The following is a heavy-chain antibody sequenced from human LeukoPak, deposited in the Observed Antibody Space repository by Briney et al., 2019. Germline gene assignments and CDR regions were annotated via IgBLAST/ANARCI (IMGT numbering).Heavy chain of an antibody. V-gene: IGHV3-23*01. D-gene: IGHD2-15*01. CDR1: GFAFSSYA. CDR2: ISGSGGET. Sequence: PGGSLRLSCAASGFAFSSYAMSWVRQAPGKGLEWVSAISGSGGETYYADSVKGRFTISRDNSENTLSLQMNSLRAEDTAVYYCAKRRYCSGASCRLFDFWGQGTLLTVSS. J-gene: IGHJ4*02. CDR3: AKRRYCSGASCRLFDF.